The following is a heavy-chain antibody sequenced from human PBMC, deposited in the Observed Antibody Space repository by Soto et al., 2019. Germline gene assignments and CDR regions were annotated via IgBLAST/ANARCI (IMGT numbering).Heavy chain of an antibody. CDR2: ISYDGSYQ. J-gene: IGHJ4*02. CDR3: VAEVGPRAFDH. V-gene: IGHV3-30-3*01. CDR1: GFTFREHA. Sequence: QVQLVESGGGVVQPGRSLRLSCAASGFTFREHAMHWVRQAPGKGLEWVALISYDGSYQNYPESVRGRFTISSVDSGSTLLLQMNSLRDEDTAVYYWVAEVGPRAFDHWGQGALVTVSS. D-gene: IGHD1-26*01.